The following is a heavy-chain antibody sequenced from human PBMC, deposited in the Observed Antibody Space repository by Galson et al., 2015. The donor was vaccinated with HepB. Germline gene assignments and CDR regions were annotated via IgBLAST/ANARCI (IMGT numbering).Heavy chain of an antibody. J-gene: IGHJ6*02. CDR3: GTQLLHLGGMDV. Sequence: SLRLSCAASGFTFSSYSMNWVRQAPGKGLEWVSYISSSSSTVYYADSVKGRFTISRDNAKNSLYLQMNSLRDEDTAVYYCGTQLLHLGGMDVWGQGTTVTVSS. V-gene: IGHV3-48*02. CDR2: ISSSSSTV. D-gene: IGHD2-2*01. CDR1: GFTFSSYS.